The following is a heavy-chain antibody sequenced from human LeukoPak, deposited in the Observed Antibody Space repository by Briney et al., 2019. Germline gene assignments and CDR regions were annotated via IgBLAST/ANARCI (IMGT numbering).Heavy chain of an antibody. V-gene: IGHV3-23*01. D-gene: IGHD6-13*01. CDR3: AKDGEFSWYYYFDY. Sequence: GGSLRLSYTASGFTFGDYDMSWVRPAPGKGLEWGSAISGSGGSTYYADSVKGRFTISRDNSKNTLYLQMNSLRAEDTAVYYCAKDGEFSWYYYFDYWGQGTLVTVSS. J-gene: IGHJ4*02. CDR2: ISGSGGST. CDR1: GFTFGDYD.